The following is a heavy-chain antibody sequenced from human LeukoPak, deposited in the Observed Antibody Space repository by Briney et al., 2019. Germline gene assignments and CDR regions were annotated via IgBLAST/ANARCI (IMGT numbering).Heavy chain of an antibody. V-gene: IGHV3-43D*03. CDR3: ARQSLQWNAFDI. CDR2: ISWDGGST. J-gene: IGHJ3*02. CDR1: GFTFDDYA. Sequence: GRSLRLSCAASGFTFDDYAMHWVRQAPGKGLEWVSLISWDGGSTYYADSVKGRFTISRDNSKNTLYLQMNSLRAEDTAVYYCARQSLQWNAFDIWGKGTMVTVSS. D-gene: IGHD5-24*01.